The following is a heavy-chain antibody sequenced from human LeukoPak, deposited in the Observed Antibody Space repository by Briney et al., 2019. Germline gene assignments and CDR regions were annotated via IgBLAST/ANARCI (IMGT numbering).Heavy chain of an antibody. CDR1: GGSISSYY. Sequence: SETLSLTCTVSGGSISSYYWSWIRQPPGKGLEWIGYISYSGSTTYNPSLKSRVTISVDTSKNQFSLKLSSVTAADTAVYYCARTPYADAFDIWGQGTMVTVSS. CDR2: ISYSGST. D-gene: IGHD2-15*01. CDR3: ARTPYADAFDI. J-gene: IGHJ3*02. V-gene: IGHV4-59*01.